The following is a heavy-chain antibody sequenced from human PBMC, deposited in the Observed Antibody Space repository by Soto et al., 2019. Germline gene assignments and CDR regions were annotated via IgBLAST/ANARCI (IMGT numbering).Heavy chain of an antibody. J-gene: IGHJ3*02. Sequence: GSLRLSCAASGFTFSSYAMSWVRQAPGKGLEWIGSIYYSGSTYYNPSLKSRVTISVDTSKNQFSLKLSSVTAADTAVYYCARHSTDYYDSSGYPNDAFDIWGQGTMVTVSS. CDR1: GFTFSSYA. CDR2: IYYSGST. CDR3: ARHSTDYYDSSGYPNDAFDI. V-gene: IGHV4-39*01. D-gene: IGHD3-22*01.